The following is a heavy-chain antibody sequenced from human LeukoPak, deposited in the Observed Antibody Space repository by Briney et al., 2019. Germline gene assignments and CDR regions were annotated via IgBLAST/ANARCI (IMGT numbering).Heavy chain of an antibody. CDR3: ARGQVYCSGGSCYLNWFDP. D-gene: IGHD2-15*01. CDR1: GYTFTSYD. CDR2: MNPNSGNT. Sequence: ASVKVSCKASGYTFTSYDINWVRRATGQGLEWMGWMNPNSGNTGYAQKFQGRVTMTRNTSISTAYMELSSLRSEDTAVYYCARGQVYCSGGSCYLNWFDPWGQGTLVTVSS. V-gene: IGHV1-8*01. J-gene: IGHJ5*02.